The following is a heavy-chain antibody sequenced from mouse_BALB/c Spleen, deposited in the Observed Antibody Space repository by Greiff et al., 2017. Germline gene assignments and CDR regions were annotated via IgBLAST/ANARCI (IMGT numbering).Heavy chain of an antibody. J-gene: IGHJ4*01. Sequence: VQLKESGPGLVKPSQSLSLTCTVTGYSITSDYAWNWIRQFPGNKLKWMGYISYSGSTSYNPSLKSRISITRDTSKNQFFLQLNSVTTEDTATYYCARWGHLGAMDYWGQGTSVTVSS. CDR2: ISYSGST. V-gene: IGHV3-2*02. CDR1: GYSITSDYA. D-gene: IGHD3-3*01. CDR3: ARWGHLGAMDY.